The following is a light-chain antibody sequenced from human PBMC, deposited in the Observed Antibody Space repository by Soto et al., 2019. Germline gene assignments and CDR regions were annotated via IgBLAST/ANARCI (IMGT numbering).Light chain of an antibody. CDR1: QSISSW. CDR2: KAS. CDR3: QQYNSYWT. V-gene: IGKV1-5*03. J-gene: IGKJ1*01. Sequence: DIQITHSPSTLSASVGDRVTITSRASQSISSWLAWYQQKPGKAPKLLIYKASSLESGVPSRFSGSGSGTEFTLTISSLQPDDFATYYCQQYNSYWTFGQGTKVDIK.